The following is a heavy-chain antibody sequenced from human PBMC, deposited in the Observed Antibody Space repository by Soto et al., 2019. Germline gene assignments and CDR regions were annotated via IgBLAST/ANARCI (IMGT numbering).Heavy chain of an antibody. D-gene: IGHD3-9*01. V-gene: IGHV3-23*01. Sequence: GGSLRLSCAASGFTFSSYAMSWVRQAPGKGLEWVSAISGSGGSTYYADSVKGRFTISRDNSKNTLYLQMNSLRAEDTAVYYCAKGLGGTVCRLVWFDPWGQGPLGTVSS. CDR2: ISGSGGST. CDR1: GFTFSSYA. CDR3: AKGLGGTVCRLVWFDP. J-gene: IGHJ5*02.